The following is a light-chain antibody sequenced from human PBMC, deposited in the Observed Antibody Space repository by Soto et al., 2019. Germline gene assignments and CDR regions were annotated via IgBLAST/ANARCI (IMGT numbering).Light chain of an antibody. V-gene: IGKV3-15*01. CDR1: QTIRNN. CDR2: VAS. J-gene: IGKJ4*01. CDR3: QQYNSWPLT. Sequence: QSPATLSVSPGERATLSCRSXQTIRNNLAWYQQKPGQAPRLLIYVASTRATDIPARFSGSGSGTDFTLTISSLQSEDFAFYYCQQYNSWPLTFGGGTNVEIK.